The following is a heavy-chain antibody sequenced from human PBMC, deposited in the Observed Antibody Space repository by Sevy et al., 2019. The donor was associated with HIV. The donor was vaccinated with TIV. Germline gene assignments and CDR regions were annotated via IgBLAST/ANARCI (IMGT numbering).Heavy chain of an antibody. CDR3: ARASGGSYSTFFDY. D-gene: IGHD1-26*01. J-gene: IGHJ4*02. Sequence: GGSLRLSCAASGFTFSSYLMHWVRQAPGKGLVWVSRINSDGSSTSYADSVKGRFTISRDNAKNTLYLQMNSLRAEDTAVYYCARASGGSYSTFFDYWGQGTLVTVSS. CDR1: GFTFSSYL. V-gene: IGHV3-74*01. CDR2: INSDGSST.